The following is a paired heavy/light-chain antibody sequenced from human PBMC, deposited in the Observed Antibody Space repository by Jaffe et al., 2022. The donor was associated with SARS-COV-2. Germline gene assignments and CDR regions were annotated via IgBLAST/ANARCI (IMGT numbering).Heavy chain of an antibody. D-gene: IGHD3-16*01. J-gene: IGHJ4*02. CDR2: AYYTGST. CDR3: ATASTNYDPVDY. Sequence: QLHLQESGPGLVKPSETLSLTCNVSGGSIISGRYYWGWIRQPPGKGLEWIGSAYYTGSTYYPPSLKSRVTVSVDTSRNQFSLKLTSVTAADTAVYYCATASTNYDPVDYWGQGILVTVSS. CDR1: GGSIISGRYY. V-gene: IGHV4-39*01.
Light chain of an antibody. CDR1: RSVITNY. J-gene: IGKJ4*01. V-gene: IGKV3-20*01. CDR3: QQYSTSQIT. Sequence: DIVLTQSPGTLSLSPGERATLSCRASRSVITNYLAWYQQKPGQAPRLLIYGASRRATGTPARFSGSGSGTDFSLTISRLEPEDFAVYHCQQYSTSQITFGGGTKVEIK. CDR2: GAS.